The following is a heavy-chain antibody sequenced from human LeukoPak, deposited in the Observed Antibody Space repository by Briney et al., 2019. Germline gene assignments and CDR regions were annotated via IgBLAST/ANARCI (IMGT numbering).Heavy chain of an antibody. Sequence: SETLSLTCTVSGGSISSYYWSWIRQPPGRGLEWIGYIYYSGTTNYNPSLKSRVTISVDTSKNQFSLKLGSVTAADTAVYYCARYVGEKTAFDIWGQGTMVTVSS. CDR3: ARYVGEKTAFDI. CDR1: GGSISSYY. CDR2: IYYSGTT. J-gene: IGHJ3*02. V-gene: IGHV4-59*01. D-gene: IGHD3-10*01.